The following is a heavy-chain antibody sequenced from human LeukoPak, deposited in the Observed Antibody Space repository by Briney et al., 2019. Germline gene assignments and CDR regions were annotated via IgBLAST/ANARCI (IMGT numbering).Heavy chain of an antibody. CDR1: GFTFSSYW. V-gene: IGHV3-7*01. Sequence: GGSLRLSCAASGFTFSSYWMSRVRQAPGKGLEWVANIKQDGSEKYYVDPVKGRFTISRDNAKNSLYLQMNSLRAEDTAVYYCARVSSYCSGGSCYPEFDYWGQGTLVTVSS. D-gene: IGHD2-15*01. J-gene: IGHJ4*02. CDR3: ARVSSYCSGGSCYPEFDY. CDR2: IKQDGSEK.